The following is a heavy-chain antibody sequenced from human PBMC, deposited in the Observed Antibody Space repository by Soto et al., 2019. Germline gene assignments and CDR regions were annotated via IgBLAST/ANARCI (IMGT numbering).Heavy chain of an antibody. V-gene: IGHV1-46*01. Sequence: ASVPVSSQASRNTFPRYYMHWVRQAPGQLLEWMGIINPSGGSTSYAQKFQGRVTMTRDTSTSTVYMELSSLRSEDTAVYYCARIAAAGTLYYHHGMDVWGKGTTVTVSS. CDR3: ARIAAAGTLYYHHGMDV. CDR1: RNTFPRYY. J-gene: IGHJ6*04. D-gene: IGHD6-13*01. CDR2: INPSGGST.